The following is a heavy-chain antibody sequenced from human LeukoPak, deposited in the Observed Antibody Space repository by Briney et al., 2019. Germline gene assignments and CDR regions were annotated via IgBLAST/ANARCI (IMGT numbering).Heavy chain of an antibody. Sequence: PSETLSLTCTVSGGSISSSSYYWGWIRQPPGKGLEWIGSIYYSGSTYYNPSLKRRVTMSVDTSKNQFSLKLSSVTAADTAVYYWAGSVIAAAVSAFDYWGQGTLVTVSS. D-gene: IGHD6-13*01. CDR3: AGSVIAAAVSAFDY. V-gene: IGHV4-39*01. CDR1: GGSISSSSYY. CDR2: IYYSGST. J-gene: IGHJ4*02.